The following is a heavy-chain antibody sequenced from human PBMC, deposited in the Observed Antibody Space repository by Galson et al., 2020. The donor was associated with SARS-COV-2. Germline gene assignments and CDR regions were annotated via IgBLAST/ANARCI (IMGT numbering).Heavy chain of an antibody. CDR3: ARYLFFGELLSPFDP. D-gene: IGHD3-10*01. J-gene: IGHJ5*02. V-gene: IGHV4-38-2*01. Sequence: TLSLTCAVSGFSISSDYYWGWIRQPPGKGLEWIGTIYHTGSTYYNPSLTSRVTVSVDTSKNQFSLKLSSVTAADTAVYYCARYLFFGELLSPFDPWGQGTLVTVSS. CDR1: GFSISSDYY. CDR2: IYHTGST.